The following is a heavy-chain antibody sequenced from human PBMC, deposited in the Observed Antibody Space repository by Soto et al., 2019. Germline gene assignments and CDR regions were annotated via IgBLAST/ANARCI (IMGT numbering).Heavy chain of an antibody. J-gene: IGHJ4*02. V-gene: IGHV3-74*01. CDR2: ISSDGSST. D-gene: IGHD2-2*01. CDR1: GFTLSNDW. Sequence: EVQLVESGGGLVQPGGSLRLSCAASGFTLSNDWMHWARHAPVKGLVWVSRISSDGSSTNYADSVKGRFTISRDNAKNTLHLQMNSLRAEDTAVYYCARVPYCRSSSCYSYFDSWGQGTLVTVSS. CDR3: ARVPYCRSSSCYSYFDS.